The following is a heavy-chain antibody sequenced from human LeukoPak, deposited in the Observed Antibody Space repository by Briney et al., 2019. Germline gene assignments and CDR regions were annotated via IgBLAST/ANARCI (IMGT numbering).Heavy chain of an antibody. J-gene: IGHJ4*02. CDR1: GGSISSSNW. D-gene: IGHD3-9*01. CDR3: ARRLRYFDWLLDYFDY. V-gene: IGHV4-4*02. Sequence: PSETLSLTCAVSGGSISSSNWWSWVRQPPGKGLEWIGEIYHSGSTNYNPSLKSRVTISVDKSKNQFSLQLSSVTAADTAVYYCARRLRYFDWLLDYFDYWGQGTLVTVSS. CDR2: IYHSGST.